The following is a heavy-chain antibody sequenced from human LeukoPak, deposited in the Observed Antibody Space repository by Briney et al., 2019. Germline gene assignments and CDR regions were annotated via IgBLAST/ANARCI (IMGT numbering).Heavy chain of an antibody. D-gene: IGHD3-3*01. Sequence: GGSLRLSCAASGFTFSSYAMSWVRQAPGKGLEWVSAISGSGGSTYYADSVKGRFTISRHNSKNTLYLQMNSLRAEDTAVYYCARARYYYYYYGMDVWGQGTTVTVSS. V-gene: IGHV3-23*01. CDR2: ISGSGGST. CDR3: ARARYYYYYYGMDV. CDR1: GFTFSSYA. J-gene: IGHJ6*02.